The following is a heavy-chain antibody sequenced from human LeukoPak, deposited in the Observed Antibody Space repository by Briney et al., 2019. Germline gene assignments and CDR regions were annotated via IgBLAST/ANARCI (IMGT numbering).Heavy chain of an antibody. CDR3: ARGVWSSGWSAYYFDY. Sequence: SETLSLTCTVSGGSISSYYLSGIRQPPGKGLEWIANIYYSGSTNYSPSLRSRVTISVDTSKNQFSLELTSVTAADTAVYYCARGVWSSGWSAYYFDYWGQGTLVTVSS. J-gene: IGHJ4*02. D-gene: IGHD6-19*01. CDR1: GGSISSYY. V-gene: IGHV4-59*01. CDR2: IYYSGST.